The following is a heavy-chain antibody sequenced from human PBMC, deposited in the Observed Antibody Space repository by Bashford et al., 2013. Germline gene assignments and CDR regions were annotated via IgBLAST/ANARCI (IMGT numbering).Heavy chain of an antibody. Sequence: SVKVSCKASGGTFSSYAISWVRQAPGQGLEWMGGIIPIFGTANYAQKFQGRVTITADESTSTAYMELSSLRSEDTAVYYCARSSRDGYKYADAFDIWGQGTMVTVSS. CDR2: IIPIFGTA. D-gene: IGHD5-24*01. J-gene: IGHJ3*02. CDR3: ARSSRDGYKYADAFDI. V-gene: IGHV1-69*13. CDR1: GGTFSSYA.